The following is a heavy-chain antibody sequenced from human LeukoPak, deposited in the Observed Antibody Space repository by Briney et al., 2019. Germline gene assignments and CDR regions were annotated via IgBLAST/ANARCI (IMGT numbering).Heavy chain of an antibody. CDR1: GYSISSGSY. J-gene: IGHJ4*02. D-gene: IGHD3-10*01. CDR2: IHHSGST. V-gene: IGHV4-38-2*02. Sequence: SETLSLTCSVSGYSISSGSYWAWIRQSPGKGLEWIASIHHSGSTYYNPSLKTRVAISIDTSRNQFSLKLTSVTAADTAVFYCARIPRGGNFDYWGQGTLVTVSS. CDR3: ARIPRGGNFDY.